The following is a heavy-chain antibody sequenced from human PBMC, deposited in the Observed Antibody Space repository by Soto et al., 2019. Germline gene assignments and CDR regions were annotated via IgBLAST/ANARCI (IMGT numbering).Heavy chain of an antibody. CDR2: ISHDGNSH. D-gene: IGHD3-22*01. V-gene: IGHV3-30*18. J-gene: IGHJ3*01. CDR1: GFPFGGHW. CDR3: VKAQERSAQYFAVVITAFDF. Sequence: VQLVESGGGLVQPGGSLRLSCAASGFPFGGHWMYWVRQAPGKGLVWVAVISHDGNSHHLADSVRGRFTISRDNSKNTVFLHMTSLRREDSAVYHCVKAQERSAQYFAVVITAFDFWGQGTMVTVSS.